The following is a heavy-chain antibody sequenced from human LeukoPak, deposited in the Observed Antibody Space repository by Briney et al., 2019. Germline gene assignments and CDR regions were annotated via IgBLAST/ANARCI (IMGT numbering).Heavy chain of an antibody. V-gene: IGHV4-59*01. CDR2: ISYTGST. D-gene: IGHD5-24*01. CDR1: GGSISTCY. CDR3: ARDGGGYNL. J-gene: IGHJ4*02. Sequence: TSETLSLTCTVSGGSISTCYWSWIRQPPGRGLEWIGYISYTGSTNYNPSLKSRVTISVDTSKNQFSLKLSSVTAADTAMYYCARDGGGYNLWGQGTLVTVSS.